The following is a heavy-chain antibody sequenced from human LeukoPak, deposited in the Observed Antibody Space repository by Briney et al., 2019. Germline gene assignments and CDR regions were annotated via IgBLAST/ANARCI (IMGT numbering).Heavy chain of an antibody. CDR3: ARHYSSGIAARPTSGMDV. J-gene: IGHJ6*02. CDR2: IKQDGSEK. CDR1: GFTFSSYW. Sequence: GGSLRLSCAASGFTFSSYWMSWVRQAPGKGLEWVANIKQDGSEKYYVDSVKGRFTISGDNAKNSLYLQMNSLRAEDTAMYYCARHYSSGIAARPTSGMDVWGQGTTVTVSS. V-gene: IGHV3-7*03. D-gene: IGHD6-6*01.